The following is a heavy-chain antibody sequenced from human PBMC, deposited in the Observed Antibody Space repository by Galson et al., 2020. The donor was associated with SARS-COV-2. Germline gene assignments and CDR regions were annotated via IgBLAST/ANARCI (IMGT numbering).Heavy chain of an antibody. CDR3: ARVGSSGWYRFDY. V-gene: IGHV3-53*01. CDR1: GFTVSSTY. D-gene: IGHD6-19*01. CDR2: IYSGGST. J-gene: IGHJ4*02. Sequence: SLRLSCAASGFTVSSTYMSWVRQAPGKGLEWVSVIYSGGSTYYADSVKGRFTISRDNSKNTLYLQMNSLRAEDTAVYYCARVGSSGWYRFDYWGQGTLVTVSS.